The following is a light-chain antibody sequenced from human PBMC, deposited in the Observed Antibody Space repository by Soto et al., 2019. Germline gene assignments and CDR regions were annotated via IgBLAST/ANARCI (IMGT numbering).Light chain of an antibody. V-gene: IGKV3-11*01. J-gene: IGKJ5*01. CDR1: QFLSSY. CDR3: DQLNK. CDR2: DTS. Sequence: EVVLTQSPATLSLAPGERATLSCRASQFLSSYLAWYQQKPGQPPRLLIYDTSNKSTGIPARFSVSRSDTDFTLTVGILVAENFGVYFCDQLNKFGQGTRREI.